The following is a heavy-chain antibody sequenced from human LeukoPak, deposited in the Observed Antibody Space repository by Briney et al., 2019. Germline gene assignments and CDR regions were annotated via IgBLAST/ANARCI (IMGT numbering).Heavy chain of an antibody. CDR1: GFPFSSYS. D-gene: IGHD3-22*01. CDR2: IGSSSSYL. V-gene: IGHV3-21*01. J-gene: IGHJ4*02. Sequence: PGGALRLSFAASGFPFSSYSVNWVRPAPGKGLEWDSSIGSSSSYLYYADSVKGRFTISRDNAKNSLYLQMNSLRAENTAVYYCARRRSSGYLDYWGQGTLVTVSS. CDR3: ARRRSSGYLDY.